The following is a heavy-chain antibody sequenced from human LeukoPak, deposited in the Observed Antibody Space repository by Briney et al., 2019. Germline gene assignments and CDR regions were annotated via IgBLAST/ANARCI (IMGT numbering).Heavy chain of an antibody. V-gene: IGHV3-21*01. CDR1: GFTFSSYS. CDR3: ARDRYYYGMDV. J-gene: IGHJ6*02. CDR2: ISSNSSYI. Sequence: PGGSLSLSCAASGFTFSSYSMNWARQAPGKGLEWVSSISSNSSYIYYADSVKGRFTISRDNAKQSLYLQMNSLGAEDTAVYYCARDRYYYGMDVWGQRTTVTVS.